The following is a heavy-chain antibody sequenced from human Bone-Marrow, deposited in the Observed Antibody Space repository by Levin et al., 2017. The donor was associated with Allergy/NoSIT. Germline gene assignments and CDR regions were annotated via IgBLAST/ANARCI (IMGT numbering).Heavy chain of an antibody. CDR3: AQTPLSSGFDLKFAFDI. Sequence: SGPTLVKPTQTLKLTCTFSGFSLNTTGMCVSWIRQPPGKALEWLARIDWDDDKYYRTSLKTRLTLSKDTSKNQVVLTVTNMDPVDTATYFCAQTPLSSGFDLKFAFDIWGQGIMVTVSS. V-gene: IGHV2-70*11. D-gene: IGHD5-12*01. J-gene: IGHJ3*02. CDR2: IDWDDDK. CDR1: GFSLNTTGMC.